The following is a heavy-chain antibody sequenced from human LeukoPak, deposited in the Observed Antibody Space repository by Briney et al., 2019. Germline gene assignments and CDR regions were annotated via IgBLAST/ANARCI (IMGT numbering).Heavy chain of an antibody. CDR1: GGTFSSYA. D-gene: IGHD1-26*01. CDR2: IIPIFGTA. V-gene: IGHV1-69*05. CDR3: ARRKKWELAENYFDY. Sequence: VASVKVSCKASGGTFSSYAISWVRQAPGQGLEWMGGIIPIFGTANYAQKFQGRVTITTDESTSTAYMELSSLRSEDTAVYYCARRKKWELAENYFDYWGQGTLVTVSS. J-gene: IGHJ4*02.